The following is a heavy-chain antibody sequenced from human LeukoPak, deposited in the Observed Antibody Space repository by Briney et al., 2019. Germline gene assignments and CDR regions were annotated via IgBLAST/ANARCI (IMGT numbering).Heavy chain of an antibody. V-gene: IGHV4-39*07. Sequence: KPSETLSLTCTVSGGSISSSSYYWCWIRQPPGKGLEWIGSIYYSGSTYYNPSLKSRVTISVDTSKNQFSLKLSSVTAADTAVYYCARGFLGPVTKWGYFDYWGQGTLVTVSS. CDR2: IYYSGST. CDR1: GGSISSSSYY. D-gene: IGHD4-17*01. J-gene: IGHJ4*02. CDR3: ARGFLGPVTKWGYFDY.